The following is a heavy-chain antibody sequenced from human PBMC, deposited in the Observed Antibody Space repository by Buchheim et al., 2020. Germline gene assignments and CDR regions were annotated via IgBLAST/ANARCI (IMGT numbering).Heavy chain of an antibody. V-gene: IGHV3-33*01. CDR1: GFNFSSYG. J-gene: IGHJ6*02. D-gene: IGHD3-3*01. Sequence: QVQLVESGGGVVQPGRSLRLSCAASGFNFSSYGMHWVRQAPGKGLEWVAVIWYDGSNKYYADSVKGRFTISRDNSKNTLYLQMNSLRAEDTAVYYCARDRSDYYYYYGMDVWGQGTT. CDR3: ARDRSDYYYYYGMDV. CDR2: IWYDGSNK.